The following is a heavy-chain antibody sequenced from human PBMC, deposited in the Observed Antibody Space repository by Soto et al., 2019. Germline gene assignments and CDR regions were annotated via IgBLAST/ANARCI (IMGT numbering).Heavy chain of an antibody. CDR3: AKWDFWSGEIGDY. Sequence: EVQLLESGGGLVQPGGSLRLSCAASGFTFSSYAMSWVRQAPGKGLEWVSAISGSGGSTYYADSVKGRFTISRDNSKNTLYLQMNSLRAEDTAVYYFAKWDFWSGEIGDYWGQGTLVTVSS. V-gene: IGHV3-23*01. D-gene: IGHD3-3*01. CDR2: ISGSGGST. J-gene: IGHJ4*02. CDR1: GFTFSSYA.